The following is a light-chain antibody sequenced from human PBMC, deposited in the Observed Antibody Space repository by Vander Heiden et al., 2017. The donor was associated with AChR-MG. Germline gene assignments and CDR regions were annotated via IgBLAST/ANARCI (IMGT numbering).Light chain of an antibody. CDR3: QQYNNWPPGT. J-gene: IGKJ1*01. Sequence: ETVMTQSPATLSVSPGERATLSCRASQSVSSNLAWYQQKPGQAPRLLIYGASTRATGIPARFSGSGSGSEFTLTISSLQSEDFAVYYCQQYNNWPPGTFGQGTKVEI. V-gene: IGKV3-15*01. CDR2: GAS. CDR1: QSVSSN.